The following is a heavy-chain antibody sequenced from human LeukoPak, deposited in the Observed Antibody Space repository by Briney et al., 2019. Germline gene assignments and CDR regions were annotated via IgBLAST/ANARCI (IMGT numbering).Heavy chain of an antibody. Sequence: SETLSLTCTVSGGSISSSSYYWGWIRQPPGKGLEWIGSIYYSGSTYYNPSLKSRVTISVDTSKNQFSLKLSSVTAADTAVYYCAIMIVVVPGWFDPWGQGTLVTVSS. CDR3: AIMIVVVPGWFDP. CDR2: IYYSGST. CDR1: GGSISSSSYY. J-gene: IGHJ5*02. D-gene: IGHD3-22*01. V-gene: IGHV4-39*07.